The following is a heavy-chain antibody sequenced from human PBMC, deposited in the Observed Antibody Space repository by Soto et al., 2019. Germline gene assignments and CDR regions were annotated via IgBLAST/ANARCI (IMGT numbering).Heavy chain of an antibody. D-gene: IGHD3-10*01. Sequence: EVQLVESGGGLVQPRGSLRLSCAASGFTFSGSWMHWVRQAPGKGLVWVSRINDDGSATSYADFVKGRFTISRDNAKDTLFLQMNGLRAEDTAVYYCARGIFGSGTANDYWGQGTLVTVSS. CDR3: ARGIFGSGTANDY. CDR2: INDDGSAT. J-gene: IGHJ4*02. CDR1: GFTFSGSW. V-gene: IGHV3-74*01.